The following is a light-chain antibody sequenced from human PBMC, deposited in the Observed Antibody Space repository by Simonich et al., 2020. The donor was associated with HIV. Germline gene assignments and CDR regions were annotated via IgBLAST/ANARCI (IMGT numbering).Light chain of an antibody. CDR3: QQYYSNTLT. CDR2: AAS. J-gene: IGKJ4*01. CDR1: QDISNS. Sequence: DIQMTQSPSSLSASVGDRVTITCRASQDISNSLTWDQQKPGKAPKDLLSAASGLESGVTSRFSGSGSGTDYTLTISSLQPEDFATYYCQQYYSNTLTFGGGTKVGIK. V-gene: IGKV1-NL1*01.